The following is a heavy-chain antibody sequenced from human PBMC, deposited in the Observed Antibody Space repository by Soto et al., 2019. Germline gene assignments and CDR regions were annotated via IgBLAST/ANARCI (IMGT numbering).Heavy chain of an antibody. CDR2: IYYSGST. CDR1: GGSISSYY. J-gene: IGHJ5*02. D-gene: IGHD1-26*01. CDR3: ARASARLYNWFDP. Sequence: SETLSLTCTVSGGSISSYYWSWIRQPPGKGLEWIGYIYYSGSTNYNPSLKSRVTISVDTSKNQFSLKLSSVTAADTAVYYCARASARLYNWFDPWGQGTLVTVSS. V-gene: IGHV4-59*01.